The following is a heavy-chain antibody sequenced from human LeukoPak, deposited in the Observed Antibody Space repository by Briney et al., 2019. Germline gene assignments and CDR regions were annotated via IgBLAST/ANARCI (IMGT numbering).Heavy chain of an antibody. CDR3: ASGGSYYGTRGTNDY. V-gene: IGHV4-34*01. CDR2: INHSGST. D-gene: IGHD1-26*01. CDR1: GGSFSGYY. J-gene: IGHJ4*02. Sequence: PSETLSLTCAVYGGSFSGYYWSWIRQPPGKGLEWIGEINHSGSTNYNPSLKSRVTISVDTSKNQFSLKLSSVTAADTAVYYCASGGSYYGTRGTNDYWGQGTLVTVSS.